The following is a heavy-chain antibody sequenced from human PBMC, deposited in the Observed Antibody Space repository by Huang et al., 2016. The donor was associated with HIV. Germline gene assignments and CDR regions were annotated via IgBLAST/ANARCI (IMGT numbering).Heavy chain of an antibody. V-gene: IGHV3-30-3*01. CDR3: ARAKDTWDAYDI. Sequence: QVQLVESGGGVVQPGRSLRLSCAASGFPFNNHAMHWVRQAPGKGRDWVAVITNDGSNNYNADSVKGRFTISRDSSKSTLFLHMTSLRTEDTAVYYCARAKDTWDAYDIWGQGTMVIVSS. CDR2: ITNDGSNN. CDR1: GFPFNNHA. D-gene: IGHD5-18*01. J-gene: IGHJ3*02.